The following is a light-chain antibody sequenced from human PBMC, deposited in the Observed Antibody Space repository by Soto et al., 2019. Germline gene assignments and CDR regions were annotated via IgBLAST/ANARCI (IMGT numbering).Light chain of an antibody. CDR3: QHYDSTPLT. Sequence: DIVMTQSPDSLAVSLGERATINCKSSQSVLYSANNKNYLAWYQQKSGQPPKLLIYWASTRESGVPDRFSGSGAGTDFTLTISSLQAEDVAVYYCQHYDSTPLTFGGGTKVEIK. CDR1: QSVLYSANNKNY. CDR2: WAS. J-gene: IGKJ4*01. V-gene: IGKV4-1*01.